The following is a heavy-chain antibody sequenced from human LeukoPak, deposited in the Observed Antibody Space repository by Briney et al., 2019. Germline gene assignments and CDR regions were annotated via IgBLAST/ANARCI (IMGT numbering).Heavy chain of an antibody. CDR2: INPSGGT. J-gene: IGHJ6*03. V-gene: IGHV4-34*01. D-gene: IGHD5-18*01. CDR1: GGSFSDYS. Sequence: SETLSLTCAVYGGSFSDYSWSWIRQPPGKGLEWIGEINPSGGTNHNPSLMSRVSMSVDTSKNQISLRVSSVTAADTAVYYCARVGYSYSINDWSRTGLGAYPTKYYYMDVWGKGTTVTVSS. CDR3: ARVGYSYSINDWSRTGLGAYPTKYYYMDV.